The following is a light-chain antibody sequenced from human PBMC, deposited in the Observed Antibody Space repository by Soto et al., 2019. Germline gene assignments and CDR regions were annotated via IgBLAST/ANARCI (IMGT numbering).Light chain of an antibody. CDR2: RAD. V-gene: IGLV1-47*01. Sequence: QSVLTQPPSASGTPGQTVTISCSGRSSNIGSNYVYWYQQLPGTAPRLLMYRADQRPSGVPDRFSGSKSGTSASLAISGLRSEDEADYYCVAWDDIVSGLVFGGGTKVTVL. J-gene: IGLJ2*01. CDR1: SSNIGSNY. CDR3: VAWDDIVSGLV.